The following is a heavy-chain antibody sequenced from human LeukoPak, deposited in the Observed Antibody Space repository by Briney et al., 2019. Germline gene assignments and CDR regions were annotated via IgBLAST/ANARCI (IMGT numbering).Heavy chain of an antibody. D-gene: IGHD6-6*01. CDR2: IYYSGST. Sequence: SETLSLTCTVSGGSISSSSYYWGWIRQPPGKGLEWIGSIYYSGSTYCNPSLKSRVTISVDTSKNQFSLKLSSVTAADTAVYYCATYCSSFSDYWGQGTLVTVSS. CDR1: GGSISSSSYY. CDR3: ATYCSSFSDY. V-gene: IGHV4-39*01. J-gene: IGHJ4*02.